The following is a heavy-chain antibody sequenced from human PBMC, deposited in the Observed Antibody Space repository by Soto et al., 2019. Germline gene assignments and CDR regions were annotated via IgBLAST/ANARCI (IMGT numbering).Heavy chain of an antibody. V-gene: IGHV4-61*01. CDR1: GASLRSGSYY. Sequence: QVQLQESGPGLVKPSETLSLICTVSGASLRSGSYYWSWIRQPPGKVLEWIGYISHSGRTNYDPSLKSRLTMSVDTSLNQFSLQLNSVTAADTAVYYCSYGSSFDYWGQGTLVTVSS. CDR2: ISHSGRT. CDR3: SYGSSFDY. D-gene: IGHD3-10*01. J-gene: IGHJ4*02.